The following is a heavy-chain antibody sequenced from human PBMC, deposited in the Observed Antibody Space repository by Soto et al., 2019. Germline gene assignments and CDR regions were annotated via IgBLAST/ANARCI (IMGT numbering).Heavy chain of an antibody. Sequence: PGESLKIYCKGSGYDFATYLIAWVRQMPGKGLEWAGRIDPSDSYTSYSPSFQGHVTISVDKSITTAYLQLTILKASDTATYFCARLNVFDHSGDSFDLWGQGTHVSGSA. D-gene: IGHD6-19*01. CDR2: IDPSDSYT. J-gene: IGHJ4*02. V-gene: IGHV5-10-1*01. CDR3: ARLNVFDHSGDSFDL. CDR1: GYDFATYL.